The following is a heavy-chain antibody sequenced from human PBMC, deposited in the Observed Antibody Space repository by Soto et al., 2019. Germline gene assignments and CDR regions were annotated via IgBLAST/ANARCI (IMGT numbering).Heavy chain of an antibody. V-gene: IGHV3-30*18. Sequence: QVQLVESGGGVVQPGRSLRLSCAASGFTFRSYGMHWVRQAPGKGLEWVAVMSYDGSDTYYADSVKGRFTISRDNSKNTLGLQMNGLRGEDTAVYYCAKDQGVVPPGIKDYYYGMDVWGQGTTVTVSS. CDR1: GFTFRSYG. J-gene: IGHJ6*02. CDR2: MSYDGSDT. D-gene: IGHD2-2*02. CDR3: AKDQGVVPPGIKDYYYGMDV.